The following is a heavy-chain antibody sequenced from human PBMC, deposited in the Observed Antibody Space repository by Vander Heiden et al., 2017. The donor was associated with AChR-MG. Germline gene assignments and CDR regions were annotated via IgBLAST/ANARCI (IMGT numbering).Heavy chain of an antibody. V-gene: IGHV3-66*01. Sequence: EVQLVESGGGLVQPGGSRRLSCAASGFTVSSNDMGWVRQAPGKGLGWVSVIYSGGSTYYADSVKGRFTISRDNSKNTLYLKMNSLRAEDTAVYYCTRAGGYDRAASWCFDYWGQGTLVTVSS. CDR1: GFTVSSND. D-gene: IGHD3-9*01. CDR2: IYSGGST. J-gene: IGHJ4*02. CDR3: TRAGGYDRAASWCFDY.